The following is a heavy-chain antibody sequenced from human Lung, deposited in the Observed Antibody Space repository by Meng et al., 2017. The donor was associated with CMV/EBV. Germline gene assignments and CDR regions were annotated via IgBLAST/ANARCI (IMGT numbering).Heavy chain of an antibody. CDR1: GGSVTSRSYY. Sequence: SXTLSLXCTVSGGSVTSRSYYWSWIRQPPGKGLEWIGYLSNSGSRSNNPSLKSRVAISIDTSKNQVSLNLNSVTAADTAVYYCATSTGTRPRLTLDFWGQGTLVTVSS. D-gene: IGHD4-11*01. V-gene: IGHV4-61*01. CDR3: ATSTGTRPRLTLDF. J-gene: IGHJ4*02. CDR2: LSNSGSR.